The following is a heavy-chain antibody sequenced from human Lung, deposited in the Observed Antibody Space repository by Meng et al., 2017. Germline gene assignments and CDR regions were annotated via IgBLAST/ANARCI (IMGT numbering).Heavy chain of an antibody. CDR2: INHSGST. CDR1: GGSFSDYY. Sequence: VRLQQWGEGLLKPSETPSLTCVVSGGSFSDYYWSWIRQPPGKGLEWIGEINHSGSTNYNPSLESRATISVDTSQNNLSLKLSSVTAADSAVYYCARGPTTMAHDFDYWGQGTLVTVSS. J-gene: IGHJ4*02. CDR3: ARGPTTMAHDFDY. D-gene: IGHD4-11*01. V-gene: IGHV4-34*01.